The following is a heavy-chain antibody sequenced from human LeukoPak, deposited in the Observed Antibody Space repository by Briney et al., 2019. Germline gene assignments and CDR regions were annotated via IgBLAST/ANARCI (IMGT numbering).Heavy chain of an antibody. J-gene: IGHJ6*03. D-gene: IGHD1-26*01. CDR1: GFTFSSYE. Sequence: GGSLRLSCAASGFTFSSYEMNWVRQAPGKGLEWVSYISSSGSTIYYADSVKGRFTISRDNAKNSLYLQMNSLRAEDTAVYYCARDPGGSYWSDYYYYMDVWGKGTTVTISS. CDR3: ARDPGGSYWSDYYYYMDV. CDR2: ISSSGSTI. V-gene: IGHV3-48*03.